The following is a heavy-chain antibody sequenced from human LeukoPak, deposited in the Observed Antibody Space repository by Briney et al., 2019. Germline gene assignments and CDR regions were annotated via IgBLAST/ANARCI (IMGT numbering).Heavy chain of an antibody. CDR1: GYTLTELS. D-gene: IGHD2-15*01. CDR3: ALTGYCSGGSCYSWLNWFDP. J-gene: IGHJ5*02. Sequence: ASVKVSCKVSGYTLTELSMHWVRQAPGKGLEWMGGFDPEDGETIYAQKFQGRVTMTEDTSTDTAYMGLSSLRSEDTAVYYCALTGYCSGGSCYSWLNWFDPWGQGTLVTVSS. CDR2: FDPEDGET. V-gene: IGHV1-24*01.